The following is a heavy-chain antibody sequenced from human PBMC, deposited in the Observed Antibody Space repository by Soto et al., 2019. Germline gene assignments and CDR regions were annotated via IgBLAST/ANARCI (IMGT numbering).Heavy chain of an antibody. CDR3: AKRRGAGGHFDY. Sequence: DVQLLESGGGLVQPEGSLRLSWAASGFTFSSYAIGWVRHGPGKGLEWVAVVSIGGSTHYADSVRCRFTISRDNSKNTLSLQRNSLPAEATDVYFCAKRRGAGGHFDYWGQAALVTVSS. CDR1: GFTFSSYA. D-gene: IGHD1-26*01. V-gene: IGHV3-23*01. J-gene: IGHJ4*02. CDR2: VSIGGST.